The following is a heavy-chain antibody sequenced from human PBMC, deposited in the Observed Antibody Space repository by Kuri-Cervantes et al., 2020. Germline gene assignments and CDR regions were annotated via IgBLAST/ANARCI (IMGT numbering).Heavy chain of an antibody. V-gene: IGHV3-30*19. J-gene: IGHJ6*02. CDR3: ARGDLVVPAAIGADYYYGMDV. Sequence: GESLKISCAASGLTFSSYGMHWVRQAPGKGLEWVAVIWYDGSNKYYADSVKGRFTISRDNSKNTLYLQMNSLRAEDTAVYYCARGDLVVPAAIGADYYYGMDVWGQGTTVTVSS. D-gene: IGHD2-2*02. CDR1: GLTFSSYG. CDR2: IWYDGSNK.